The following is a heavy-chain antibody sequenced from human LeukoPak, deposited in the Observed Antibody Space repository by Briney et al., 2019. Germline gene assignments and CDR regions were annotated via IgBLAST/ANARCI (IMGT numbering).Heavy chain of an antibody. CDR1: GYTFTSYG. CDR3: ARAPVQLELNYYYYGMDV. CDR2: IIPIFGTA. D-gene: IGHD1-1*01. V-gene: IGHV1-69*13. J-gene: IGHJ6*02. Sequence: GASVKVSCKASGYTFTSYGISWVRQAPGQGLEWMGGIIPIFGTANYAQKFQGRVTITADESTSTAYMELSSLRSEDTAVYYCARAPVQLELNYYYYGMDVWGQGTTVTVSS.